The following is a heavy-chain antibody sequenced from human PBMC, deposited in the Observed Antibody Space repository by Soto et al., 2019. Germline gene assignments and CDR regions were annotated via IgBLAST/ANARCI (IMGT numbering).Heavy chain of an antibody. CDR3: AKGETTVTTAGRLDFDY. Sequence: EVQLVESGGGLVQPGRSLRLSCAASGFTFDDYAMHWVRQAPGKGLEWVSGISWNSGSIGYADSVKGRFTISRDNAKNSLYLQMNSLRAEDTALYYCAKGETTVTTAGRLDFDYWGQGTLVTVSS. CDR2: ISWNSGSI. D-gene: IGHD4-4*01. V-gene: IGHV3-9*01. J-gene: IGHJ4*02. CDR1: GFTFDDYA.